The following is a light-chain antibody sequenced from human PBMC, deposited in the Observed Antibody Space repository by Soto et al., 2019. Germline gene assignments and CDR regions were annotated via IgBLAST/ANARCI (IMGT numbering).Light chain of an antibody. CDR2: ATS. J-gene: IGKJ3*01. Sequence: DIQMTQSPSSLSASVGDRVTISCRANQSIRIYLHWYQQKPGKAPTLLIYATSNLQTGVPSRFSGGGSGTEFTLTISSLQPEDFATYYCQQTDSLPIPFGPGTKVDIK. V-gene: IGKV1-39*01. CDR3: QQTDSLPIP. CDR1: QSIRIY.